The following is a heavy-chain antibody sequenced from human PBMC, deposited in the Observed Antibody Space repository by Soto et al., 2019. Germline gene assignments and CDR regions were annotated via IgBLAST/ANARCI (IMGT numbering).Heavy chain of an antibody. V-gene: IGHV4-59*11. J-gene: IGHJ4*02. Sequence: QVHLQESGPGLVKPSETLSLTCTVSGGSINNHYWSWIRQPPGKGLEWLGYIYYTGSTNYNPSLKSRVTMSVDTSKNQFSLNLTSLTAADTAIYYCARANWYSEYWGQGTLVTVSS. CDR1: GGSINNHY. CDR2: IYYTGST. D-gene: IGHD7-27*01. CDR3: ARANWYSEY.